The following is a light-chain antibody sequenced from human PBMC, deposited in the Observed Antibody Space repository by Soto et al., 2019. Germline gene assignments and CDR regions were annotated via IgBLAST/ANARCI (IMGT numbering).Light chain of an antibody. CDR3: QLHHSSLYT. Sequence: EMVWTKSPGPLSLSLGERVSLSCGAGQSVSTSYLAWYQQKRDQAPRLLIFGATPRAPGIPDRSSGSGSGTDCTLTISRLEPEDFVVYYCQLHHSSLYTFGLGTK. CDR2: GAT. J-gene: IGKJ2*01. V-gene: IGKV3-20*01. CDR1: QSVSTSY.